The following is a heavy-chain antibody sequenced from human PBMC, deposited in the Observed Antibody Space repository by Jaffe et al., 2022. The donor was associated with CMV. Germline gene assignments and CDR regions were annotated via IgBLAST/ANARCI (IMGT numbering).Heavy chain of an antibody. CDR2: IYYSGST. CDR1: GGSISSSSYY. CDR3: ARHDEGYYPVGWFDP. Sequence: QLQLQESGPGLVKPSETLSLTCTVSGGSISSSSYYWGWIRQPPGKGLEWIGSIYYSGSTYYNPSLKSRVTISVDTSKNQFSLKLSSVTAADTAVYYCARHDEGYYPVGWFDPWGQGTLVTVSS. D-gene: IGHD2-15*01. J-gene: IGHJ5*02. V-gene: IGHV4-39*01.